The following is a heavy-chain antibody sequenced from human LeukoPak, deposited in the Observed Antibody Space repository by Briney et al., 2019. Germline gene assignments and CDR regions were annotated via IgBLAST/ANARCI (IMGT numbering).Heavy chain of an antibody. CDR1: GGTFSSYA. J-gene: IGHJ4*02. D-gene: IGHD2-15*01. CDR3: ATYCSGGSCPFDY. Sequence: GASVKVSCKASGGTFSSYAISWVRQAPGQGLEWMGRIIPILGIANYAQKFQGRVTITADKSTSTAYMELSSLRSEDTAVYYCATYCSGGSCPFDYWGQRTLVTVSS. V-gene: IGHV1-69*04. CDR2: IIPILGIA.